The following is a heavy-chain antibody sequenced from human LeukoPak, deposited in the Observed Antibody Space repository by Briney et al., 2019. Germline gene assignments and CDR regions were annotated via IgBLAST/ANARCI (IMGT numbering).Heavy chain of an antibody. CDR3: AREGGSGSYYNAFDY. CDR2: INPNSGGT. Sequence: GASVKVSCKASGYTFTGYYMHWVRQAPGQGLEWMGWINPNSGGTNYAQKFQGRVTMTRDTSISTAYMELSRLRSDDTAVYYCAREGGSGSYYNAFDYWGQGTLVTVSS. J-gene: IGHJ4*02. D-gene: IGHD3-10*01. V-gene: IGHV1-2*02. CDR1: GYTFTGYY.